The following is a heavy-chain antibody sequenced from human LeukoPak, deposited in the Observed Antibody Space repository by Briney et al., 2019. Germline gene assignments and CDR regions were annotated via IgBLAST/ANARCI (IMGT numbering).Heavy chain of an antibody. D-gene: IGHD6-13*01. CDR2: INHSGST. J-gene: IGHJ4*02. CDR1: GFTFSSYA. V-gene: IGHV4-34*08. Sequence: GSLRLSCAASGFTFSSYAMSWVRQAPGKGLEWIGEINHSGSTNYNPSLKSRVTISIDTSKNQFSLKLSSVTAADTAVYYCATTNSITAAGSPPTGYFDYWGQGTLVTVSS. CDR3: ATTNSITAAGSPPTGYFDY.